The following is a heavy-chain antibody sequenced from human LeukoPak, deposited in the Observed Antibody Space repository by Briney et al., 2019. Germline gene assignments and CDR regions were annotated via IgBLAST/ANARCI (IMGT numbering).Heavy chain of an antibody. CDR3: AKDQVWIVVGSFDY. Sequence: GGSLRLSCAASGFTFSSYAMSWLRQAPGKGLEWVSGISGSGGSTYYADSVKGRFTISRDNSKNTLYLQMTSPRAEDTAVYYCAKDQVWIVVGSFDYWGQGTLVTVSS. V-gene: IGHV3-23*01. J-gene: IGHJ4*02. CDR2: ISGSGGST. D-gene: IGHD3-22*01. CDR1: GFTFSSYA.